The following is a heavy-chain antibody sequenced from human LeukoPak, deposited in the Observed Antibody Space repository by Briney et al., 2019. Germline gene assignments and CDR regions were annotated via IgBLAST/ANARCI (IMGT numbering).Heavy chain of an antibody. CDR2: ISAYNGNT. J-gene: IGHJ6*02. Sequence: ASVTVTCKASGYTFTSYGINWVRQPPGQGLEWMGWISAYNGNTNYAQKLQGRVTTTTDTSTSTGYMELRSLRSDDMAVYYCTRGVKYDCSSTSGSSTGYYYYYGMDVWGQGTTVTVSS. V-gene: IGHV1-18*03. CDR1: GYTFTSYG. D-gene: IGHD2-2*01. CDR3: TRGVKYDCSSTSGSSTGYYYYYGMDV.